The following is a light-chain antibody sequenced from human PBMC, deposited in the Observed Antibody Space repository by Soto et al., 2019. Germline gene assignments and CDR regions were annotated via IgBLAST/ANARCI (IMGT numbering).Light chain of an antibody. CDR1: QSLSSAF. CDR2: SAS. V-gene: IGKV3-20*01. Sequence: IVLTQSPGTLSLSPGQRATLSCRASQSLSSAFLAWYKQKPGQAPRLLIYSASSRATGVPDRFSGSGSGTEFTLTISRLEPEDFEVYYCQQCGSSPETFGQGTKVDIK. J-gene: IGKJ1*01. CDR3: QQCGSSPET.